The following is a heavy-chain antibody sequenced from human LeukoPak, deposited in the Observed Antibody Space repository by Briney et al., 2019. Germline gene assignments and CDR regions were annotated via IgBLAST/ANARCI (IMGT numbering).Heavy chain of an antibody. CDR2: IFPSGGEI. CDR3: ARASRGWFFDY. V-gene: IGHV3-23*01. CDR1: GFTFSTFA. Sequence: GGSLRLSCAASGFTFSTFAMIWVRQPPGKGLEWVSSIFPSGGEIHYADSVRGRFTISRDNSKNTLYLQMNSLRAEDTAVYYCARASRGWFFDYWGQGTLVTVSS. J-gene: IGHJ4*02. D-gene: IGHD6-19*01.